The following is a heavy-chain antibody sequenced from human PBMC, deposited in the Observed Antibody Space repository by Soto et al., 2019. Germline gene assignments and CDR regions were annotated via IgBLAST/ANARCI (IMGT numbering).Heavy chain of an antibody. CDR1: GGSISTGGYY. CDR2: IYYSGSA. CDR3: ARQRYGDYYFDY. V-gene: IGHV4-31*03. D-gene: IGHD4-17*01. J-gene: IGHJ4*02. Sequence: SETLSLTCTVSGGSISTGGYYWSWIRQHPEKGLEWIGYIYYSGSAYYNPSLKSRVTILVDTSKNQFSLKLSSVTAADTAVYYCARQRYGDYYFDYWGQGTLVTVSS.